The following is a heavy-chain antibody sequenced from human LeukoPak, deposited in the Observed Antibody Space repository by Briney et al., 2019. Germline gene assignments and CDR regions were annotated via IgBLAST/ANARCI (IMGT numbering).Heavy chain of an antibody. D-gene: IGHD1-1*01. J-gene: IGHJ4*02. CDR3: AKKGQADDDGKPD. V-gene: IGHV3-23*01. CDR1: GFTFGIYD. Sequence: GGSLRLSCAASGFTFGIYDLSWVRQAPGKGLECVSAINRGVGSTYYADSVKGRFTISRDNSKNTLYLQMNNLRADDTAVYYCAKKGQADDDGKPDWGQGTLVTVSS. CDR2: INRGVGST.